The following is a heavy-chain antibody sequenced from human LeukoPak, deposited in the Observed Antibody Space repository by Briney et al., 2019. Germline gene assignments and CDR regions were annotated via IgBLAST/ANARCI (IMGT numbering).Heavy chain of an antibody. D-gene: IGHD1-1*01. J-gene: IGHJ4*02. CDR3: AKKGQADDDGKPD. V-gene: IGHV3-23*01. CDR1: GFTFGIYD. Sequence: GGSLRLSCAASGFTFGIYDLSWVRQAPGKGLECVSAINRGVGSTYYADSVKGRFTISRDNSKNTLYLQMNNLRADDTAVYYCAKKGQADDDGKPDWGQGTLVTVSS. CDR2: INRGVGST.